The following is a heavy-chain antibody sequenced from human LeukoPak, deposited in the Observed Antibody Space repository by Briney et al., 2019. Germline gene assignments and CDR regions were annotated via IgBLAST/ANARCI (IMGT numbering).Heavy chain of an antibody. CDR3: ARPPKPMIVGSWGAFDI. CDR1: GFTFSDYY. V-gene: IGHV3-11*04. D-gene: IGHD3-22*01. Sequence: GGSLRLSCEASGFTFSDYYMSWMRQAPGEGLEWVSNISGSGGTKFYADSVKGRFTISRDNAKNSLYLQMNSLRAEDTAVYYCARPPKPMIVGSWGAFDIWGQGTMVTVSS. J-gene: IGHJ3*02. CDR2: ISGSGGTK.